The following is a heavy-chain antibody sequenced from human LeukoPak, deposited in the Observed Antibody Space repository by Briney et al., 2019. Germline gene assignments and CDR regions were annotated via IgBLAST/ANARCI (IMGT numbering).Heavy chain of an antibody. CDR1: GGSISSYY. CDR2: IYYSGST. J-gene: IGHJ4*02. Sequence: SETLSLTCTVSGGSISSYYWSWIRQPPGKGLEWIGYIYYSGSTNYNPSLKSRVTISVDTSKNQFSLKLSSVTAADTAVYYCARATRISGIDYWGQGAWSPSPQ. V-gene: IGHV4-59*01. D-gene: IGHD1-14*01. CDR3: ARATRISGIDY.